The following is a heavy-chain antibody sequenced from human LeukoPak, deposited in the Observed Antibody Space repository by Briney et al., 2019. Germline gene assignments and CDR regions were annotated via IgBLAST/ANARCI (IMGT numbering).Heavy chain of an antibody. Sequence: PGGSLRLSCAASGFTFSSSAMTWVRQAPGKGLEWVSAISTSGSDTIYTDSVKDRFTISRDNSKNTLYLQINSLRAEDTAVYYCAKGGNYAPLDYWGQGSLVTDSS. CDR2: ISTSGSDT. CDR1: GFTFSSSA. CDR3: AKGGNYAPLDY. V-gene: IGHV3-23*01. J-gene: IGHJ4*02. D-gene: IGHD1-7*01.